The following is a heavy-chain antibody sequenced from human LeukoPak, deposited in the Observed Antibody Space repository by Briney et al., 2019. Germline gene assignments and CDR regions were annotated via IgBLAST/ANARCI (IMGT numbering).Heavy chain of an antibody. V-gene: IGHV4-38-2*01. Sequence: PSETLSLTCAVSGYSISRGYYWGWIRQPPVKGLEWIGTIYHSGSTYFNPSLKSRVTISVDTSKNQFSLRLSSVTAADTAVYFCARQATSTKTDLTNWGQGTLVTVSS. CDR1: GYSISRGYY. D-gene: IGHD2-8*01. CDR2: IYHSGST. CDR3: ARQATSTKTDLTN. J-gene: IGHJ4*02.